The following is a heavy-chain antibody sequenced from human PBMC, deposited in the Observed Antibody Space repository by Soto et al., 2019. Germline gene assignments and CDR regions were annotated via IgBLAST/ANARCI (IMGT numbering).Heavy chain of an antibody. V-gene: IGHV4-39*07. CDR3: VRVGTDSSGPLGAFDI. J-gene: IGHJ3*02. CDR2: IYYSGST. Sequence: SETLSLTCTVSGGSISSSSYYWGWIRQPPGKGLEWIGSIYYSGSTYYNPSLKSRVTISVDTSKNQFSLKLSSVTAADTAVYYCVRVGTDSSGPLGAFDIWGQGTMVTVSS. D-gene: IGHD3-22*01. CDR1: GGSISSSSYY.